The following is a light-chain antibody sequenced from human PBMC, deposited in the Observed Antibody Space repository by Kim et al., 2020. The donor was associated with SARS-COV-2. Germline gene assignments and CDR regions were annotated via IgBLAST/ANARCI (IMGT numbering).Light chain of an antibody. CDR3: QTWGTGIVV. J-gene: IGLJ2*01. CDR2: VNSDGSH. CDR1: SGHSSYA. Sequence: ASVKLTCTVSSGHSSYAIAWHQQQPEKGPRYLMKVNSDGSHSKGDGIPDRFSGSSSGAERFLTISSLQSEDEADYYCQTWGTGIVVFGGGTQLTVL. V-gene: IGLV4-69*01.